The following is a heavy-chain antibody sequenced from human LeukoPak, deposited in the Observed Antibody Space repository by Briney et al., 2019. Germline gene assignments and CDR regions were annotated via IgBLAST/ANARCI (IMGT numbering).Heavy chain of an antibody. CDR3: ASPGGFWSVSDAFDI. CDR2: ISSSSSYI. D-gene: IGHD3-3*01. Sequence: GGSLRLSCAASGFTFSSYSMNWVRQAPGKGLEWVSSISSSSSYIYYADSVKGRFTIFRDNAKNSLYLQMNSLRAEDTAVYYCASPGGFWSVSDAFDIWGQGTMVTVSS. J-gene: IGHJ3*02. V-gene: IGHV3-21*01. CDR1: GFTFSSYS.